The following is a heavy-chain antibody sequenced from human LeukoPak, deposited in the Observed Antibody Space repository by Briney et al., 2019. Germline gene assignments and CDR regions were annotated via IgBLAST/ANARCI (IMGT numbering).Heavy chain of an antibody. CDR1: GYTLTELS. CDR2: FDPEDGET. J-gene: IGHJ4*02. Sequence: ASVKVSCKVSGYTLTELSMHWVRQAPGKGLEWMGGFDPEDGETISAQKFQGRVTMTEDTSTDTAYMELSSLRSEDTAVYYCATGNSFAYRFFWYWGQGTLVTVSS. D-gene: IGHD2/OR15-2a*01. V-gene: IGHV1-24*01. CDR3: ATGNSFAYRFFWY.